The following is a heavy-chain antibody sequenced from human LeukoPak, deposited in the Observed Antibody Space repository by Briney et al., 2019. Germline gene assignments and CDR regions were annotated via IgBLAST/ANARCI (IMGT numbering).Heavy chain of an antibody. CDR1: GGSFSGYY. J-gene: IGHJ4*02. CDR3: ARDSCSSTSCSSRAYYFDY. V-gene: IGHV4-34*01. CDR2: INHSGST. D-gene: IGHD2-2*01. Sequence: KPPETLSLTCAVYGGSFSGYYWSWIRQPPGKGLEWIGEINHSGSTNYNPSLKSRVTISVDTSKNQFSLKLSSVTAADTAVYYCARDSCSSTSCSSRAYYFDYWGQGTLVTVSS.